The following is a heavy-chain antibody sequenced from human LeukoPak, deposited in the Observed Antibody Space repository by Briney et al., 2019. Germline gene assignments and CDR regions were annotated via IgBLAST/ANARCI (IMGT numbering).Heavy chain of an antibody. J-gene: IGHJ4*02. V-gene: IGHV1-8*01. CDR3: ARGYYGSGSPDPEIDY. CDR2: MNPNSGNT. CDR1: EYTCTSYD. D-gene: IGHD3-10*01. Sequence: ASVKVSCKASEYTCTSYDINWVRQATGQGLEWMGWMNPNSGNTGYAQKFQGRVTMTRNTSISTAYMELSSLRSEDTAVYYCARGYYGSGSPDPEIDYWGQGTLVTVSS.